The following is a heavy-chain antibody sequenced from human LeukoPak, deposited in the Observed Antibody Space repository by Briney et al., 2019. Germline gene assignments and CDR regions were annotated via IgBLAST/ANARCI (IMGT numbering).Heavy chain of an antibody. CDR3: ARHPTATDDWYFDL. D-gene: IGHD2-21*02. Sequence: SQTLSLTCTVSGGSISSGDYYWTWIRQPPGKGLEWIGYIYYSGRTSYNPSLKSRVTISVDTSKNQFSLKLSSVTAADTAVYYCARHPTATDDWYFDLWGRGTLVTVSS. V-gene: IGHV4-30-4*08. J-gene: IGHJ2*01. CDR2: IYYSGRT. CDR1: GGSISSGDYY.